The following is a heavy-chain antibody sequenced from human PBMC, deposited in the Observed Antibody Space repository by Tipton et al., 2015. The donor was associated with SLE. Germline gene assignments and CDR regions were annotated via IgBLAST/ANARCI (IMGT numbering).Heavy chain of an antibody. D-gene: IGHD1-26*01. CDR3: ARDIGGSYYVEIDY. CDR1: GYSISSGYY. Sequence: TLSLTCAVSGYSISSGYYWGWIRQPPGQGLEWIGSIYHSGSTYYNPSLKSRVTISVDTSKNQFSLKLSSVTAADTAVYYCARDIGGSYYVEIDYWGQGTLVTVSS. J-gene: IGHJ4*02. V-gene: IGHV4-38-2*02. CDR2: IYHSGST.